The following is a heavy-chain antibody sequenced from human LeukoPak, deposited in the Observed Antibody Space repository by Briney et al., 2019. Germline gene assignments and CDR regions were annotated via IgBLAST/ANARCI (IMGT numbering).Heavy chain of an antibody. J-gene: IGHJ4*02. CDR2: IKSKTDGGTT. V-gene: IGHV3-15*01. CDR1: GFAFSNAW. D-gene: IGHD3-3*01. CDR3: FATYYDFWSGSKNVDY. Sequence: GGSLRLSCAASGFAFSNAWMSWVRQAPGKGLEWVGRIKSKTDGGTTDYAAPVKGRFTISRDDSKNTLYLQMNSLKTEDTAVYYCFATYYDFWSGSKNVDYWGQGTLVTVSS.